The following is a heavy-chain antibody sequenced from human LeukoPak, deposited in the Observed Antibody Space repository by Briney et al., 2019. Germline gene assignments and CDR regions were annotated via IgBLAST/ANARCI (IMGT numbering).Heavy chain of an antibody. CDR2: INWIGSST. V-gene: IGHV3-20*04. J-gene: IGHJ4*02. Sequence: GGSLRLSCAASGFTFGDYGMSWVRQPPGKGLEWVSGINWIGSSTGYADPVKGRFTIFRDNAKNSLYLQVNSLRVEDTALYYCARAVSSNWYYFDYWGQGTLVTVSS. CDR3: ARAVSSNWYYFDY. D-gene: IGHD6-13*01. CDR1: GFTFGDYG.